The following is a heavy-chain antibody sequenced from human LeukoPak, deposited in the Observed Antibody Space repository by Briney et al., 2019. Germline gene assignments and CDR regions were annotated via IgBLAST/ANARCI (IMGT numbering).Heavy chain of an antibody. J-gene: IGHJ4*02. D-gene: IGHD6-6*01. CDR2: IIPIFGTA. CDR1: GGTFSSYA. V-gene: IGHV1-69*13. CDR3: ARDLREYSSSSGVWVV. Sequence: GASVKVSCKASGGTFSSYAISWVRQAPGQGLEWMGGIIPIFGTANYAQKFQGRVTITADESTSTAYMELSSLRSEDTAVYYCARDLREYSSSSGVWVVWGQGTLVTVSS.